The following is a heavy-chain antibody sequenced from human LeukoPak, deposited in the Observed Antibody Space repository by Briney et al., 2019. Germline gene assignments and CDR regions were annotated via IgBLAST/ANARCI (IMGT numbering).Heavy chain of an antibody. Sequence: SETLSLTCTVSGVSINSNNYNWGWIRQPPGKGLEWIGSVHYSGSTYCNPSLKSRVTISVDTPKNQFSLKLSSVTAADTAVYYCARQVTSRYSSNLYYWGRGTLVTVSS. J-gene: IGHJ4*02. D-gene: IGHD6-13*01. CDR3: ARQVTSRYSSNLYY. CDR2: VHYSGST. V-gene: IGHV4-39*01. CDR1: GVSINSNNYN.